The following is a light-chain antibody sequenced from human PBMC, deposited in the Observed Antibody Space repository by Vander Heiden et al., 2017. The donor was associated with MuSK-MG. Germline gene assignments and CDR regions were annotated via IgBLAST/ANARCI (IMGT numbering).Light chain of an antibody. CDR2: DVT. Sequence: QSALPQPRSVSGSPGQSVTISCTGTSSDVGGYNYVSWYQQHPGKAPRLMISDVTKRPSGVPDRFSGSKSGNTASLTISGLQAEDEADYYCCSYAGSYTYVFGTGTKVTVL. J-gene: IGLJ1*01. CDR1: SSDVGGYNY. CDR3: CSYAGSYTYV. V-gene: IGLV2-11*01.